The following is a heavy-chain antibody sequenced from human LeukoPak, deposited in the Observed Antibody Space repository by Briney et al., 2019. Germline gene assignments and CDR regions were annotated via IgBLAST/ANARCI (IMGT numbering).Heavy chain of an antibody. CDR2: ISGSGRSI. Sequence: GGSLRLSCAASGFTFSSYAMSWVRQAPGKGLEWVSAISGSGRSIYYADSLKGRFTISRDNSKNTLYLQMNSLRAEDTAVYYCTKGLDSSDSCPEYWGQGTLVTVSS. J-gene: IGHJ4*02. CDR3: TKGLDSSDSCPEY. CDR1: GFTFSSYA. V-gene: IGHV3-23*01. D-gene: IGHD3-22*01.